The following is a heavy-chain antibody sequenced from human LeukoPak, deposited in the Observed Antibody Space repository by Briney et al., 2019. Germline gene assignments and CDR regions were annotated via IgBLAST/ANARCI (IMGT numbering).Heavy chain of an antibody. CDR1: GGSFSGYY. D-gene: IGHD3-22*01. Sequence: SETLSLTCAVFGGSFSGYYWSWLRQPPGKGLEWIGEINHSGSINYNSSLKSRVTISVDTSKNQFSLKLSSVTAADTAVYYCARDSPQYYYDSSGYLGWFDPWGQGTLVTVSS. V-gene: IGHV4-34*01. CDR3: ARDSPQYYYDSSGYLGWFDP. J-gene: IGHJ5*02. CDR2: INHSGSI.